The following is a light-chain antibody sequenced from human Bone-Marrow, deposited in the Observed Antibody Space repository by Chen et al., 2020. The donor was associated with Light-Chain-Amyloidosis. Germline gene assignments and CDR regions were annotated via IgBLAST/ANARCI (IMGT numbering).Light chain of an antibody. Sequence: SYVLTQPSSVSVAPGQTATIACGGNNIGTTSVHWYQQTPGQAPLLLVYDDSDRPSGIPERLSGSNSGNTATLTISRVEAGDEAVYYCQVWERSSDRPVFGGGTKLTVL. CDR2: DDS. V-gene: IGLV3-21*02. CDR1: NIGTTS. J-gene: IGLJ3*02. CDR3: QVWERSSDRPV.